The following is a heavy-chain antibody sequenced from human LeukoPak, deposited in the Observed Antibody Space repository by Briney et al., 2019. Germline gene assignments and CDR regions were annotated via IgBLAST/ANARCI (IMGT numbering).Heavy chain of an antibody. J-gene: IGHJ4*02. CDR3: ASSTTVTPYYFDY. CDR2: IYYSGST. CDR1: GGSISSGGYY. V-gene: IGHV4-31*03. Sequence: PSETLSLTCTVSGGSISSGGYYWSWIRQHPGKGLEWIGYIYYSGSTYYNPSLKSRVTISVDTSKNQFSLKLGSVTAADTAVYYCASSTTVTPYYFDYWGQGTLVTVSS. D-gene: IGHD4-17*01.